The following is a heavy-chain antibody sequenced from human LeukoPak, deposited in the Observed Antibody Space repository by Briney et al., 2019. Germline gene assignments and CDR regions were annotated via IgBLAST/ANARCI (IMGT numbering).Heavy chain of an antibody. D-gene: IGHD5-12*01. Sequence: SQTLSLTCAISGDSVSSNSAAWNWIRQSPSRGLEWLGRTYYRSKWYNDYAVSVKSRITINPDTSKNQCFLQLNSVTPEDTAVYYCARVGLDRRGYSGYEAFDYWGQGTLVTVSS. CDR3: ARVGLDRRGYSGYEAFDY. V-gene: IGHV6-1*01. CDR2: TYYRSKWYN. J-gene: IGHJ4*02. CDR1: GDSVSSNSAA.